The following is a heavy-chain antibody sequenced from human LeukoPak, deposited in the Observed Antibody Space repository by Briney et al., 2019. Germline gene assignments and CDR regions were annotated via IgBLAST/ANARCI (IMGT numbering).Heavy chain of an antibody. Sequence: SGPALVKPTQTLTLTCTFSGFSLTTLGMCVNWIRQPPGKGLEWLARIDWDDDKYYSTSLKTRLTISKDTSKNQVVLTMTDMDPLDTATYYCARIRSGYTNYYGMDVWGQGTTVTVSS. CDR3: ARIRSGYTNYYGMDV. CDR2: IDWDDDK. J-gene: IGHJ6*02. V-gene: IGHV2-70*11. CDR1: GFSLTTLGMC. D-gene: IGHD6-13*01.